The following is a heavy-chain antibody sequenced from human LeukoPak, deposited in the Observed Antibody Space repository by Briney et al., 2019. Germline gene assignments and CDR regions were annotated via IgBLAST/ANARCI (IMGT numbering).Heavy chain of an antibody. D-gene: IGHD3-22*01. CDR1: GFTVSSNY. CDR2: IYSDGTP. J-gene: IGHJ4*02. CDR3: PRDLTYYYDGSGAGFDY. V-gene: IGHV3-53*01. Sequence: GGSLRLSCAASGFTVSSNYMSWVRQAPGKGLEWVSLIYSDGTPYYADSVKGRFTFSRDNSKNALYLQTNSLRAEDTAVYYCPRDLTYYYDGSGAGFDYWGQGTLVTVSS.